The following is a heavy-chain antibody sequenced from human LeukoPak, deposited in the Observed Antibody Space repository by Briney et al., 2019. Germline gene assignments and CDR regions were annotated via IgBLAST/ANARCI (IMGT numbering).Heavy chain of an antibody. Sequence: GRSLRLSCAASGFTFDDYAMHWVRQAPGKGLEWVSGISWNSGSIGYADSVKGRFIISRDNAKNSLYLQMNSLRAEDTALYYCAKDMALYGSDRGAFDIWGQGTMVTVSS. D-gene: IGHD3-10*01. J-gene: IGHJ3*02. CDR2: ISWNSGSI. V-gene: IGHV3-9*01. CDR3: AKDMALYGSDRGAFDI. CDR1: GFTFDDYA.